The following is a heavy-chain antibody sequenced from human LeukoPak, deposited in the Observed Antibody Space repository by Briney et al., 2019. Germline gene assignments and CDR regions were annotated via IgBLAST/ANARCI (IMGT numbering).Heavy chain of an antibody. CDR1: GGSFSGYY. Sequence: SETLSLTCAVYGGSFSGYYWSWIRLPPGKGLEWIGEINHSGSTNYNPSLKSRVTISVDTSKKQFSLKLSSVTAADTAVYYCAREAYHYYMGVWGKGTTVTVSS. V-gene: IGHV4-34*01. CDR3: AREAYHYYMGV. CDR2: INHSGST. J-gene: IGHJ6*03.